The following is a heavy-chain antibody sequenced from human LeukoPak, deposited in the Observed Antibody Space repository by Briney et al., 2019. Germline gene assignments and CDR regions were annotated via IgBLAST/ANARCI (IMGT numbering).Heavy chain of an antibody. CDR2: ISGSGGST. CDR3: ARDSLRYCSGDSCYYNY. J-gene: IGHJ4*02. Sequence: PGGSLRLSCAASGFTFSSYGMTWVRQAPGKGLEWVSGISGSGGSTYYADSVKGRFTISRDNSKNTLYLQMNSLRAEDTAVYSCARDSLRYCSGDSCYYNYWGQGTLVTVSS. D-gene: IGHD2-15*01. V-gene: IGHV3-23*01. CDR1: GFTFSSYG.